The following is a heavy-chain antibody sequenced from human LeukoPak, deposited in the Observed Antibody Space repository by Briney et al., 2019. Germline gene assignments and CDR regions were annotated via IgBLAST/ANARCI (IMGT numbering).Heavy chain of an antibody. Sequence: ASVKVSCKASGGTFSSYATSWVRQAPGQGLEWMGGIIPIFGTANYAQKFQGRVTITTDESTSTAYMELRSLRSDDTAVYYCARDLYDSSGYPMENWGQGTLVTVSS. J-gene: IGHJ4*02. CDR1: GGTFSSYA. V-gene: IGHV1-69*05. CDR2: IIPIFGTA. D-gene: IGHD3-22*01. CDR3: ARDLYDSSGYPMEN.